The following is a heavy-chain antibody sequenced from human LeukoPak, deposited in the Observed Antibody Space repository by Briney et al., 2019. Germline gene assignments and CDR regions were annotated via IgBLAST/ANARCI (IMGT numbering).Heavy chain of an antibody. Sequence: SVKVSCKASGGTFSSYAISWVRQAPGQGLEWMGRIIPILGIANYAQKFQGRVTITADKSTSTAYMELSSLRSEDTAVYYCAREGIAAGRCMDVWGQGTTVTVSS. V-gene: IGHV1-69*04. CDR1: GGTFSSYA. J-gene: IGHJ6*02. CDR3: AREGIAAGRCMDV. D-gene: IGHD6-13*01. CDR2: IIPILGIA.